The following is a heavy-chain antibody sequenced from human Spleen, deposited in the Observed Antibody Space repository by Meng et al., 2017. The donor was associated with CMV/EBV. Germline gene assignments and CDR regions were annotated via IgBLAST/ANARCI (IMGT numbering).Heavy chain of an antibody. CDR3: AKDLGTEYQLLMEGNYHYYAMDV. D-gene: IGHD2-2*01. J-gene: IGHJ6*02. V-gene: IGHV3-9*01. Sequence: SLKISCAASGFNFDDYAMHWVRQGPGKGLEWISGISWHGKDIAYADSVKGRFTISRDNSKNTLYLQMNSVRLEDTAVYYCAKDLGTEYQLLMEGNYHYYAMDVWGQGTTVTVSS. CDR2: ISWHGKDI. CDR1: GFNFDDYA.